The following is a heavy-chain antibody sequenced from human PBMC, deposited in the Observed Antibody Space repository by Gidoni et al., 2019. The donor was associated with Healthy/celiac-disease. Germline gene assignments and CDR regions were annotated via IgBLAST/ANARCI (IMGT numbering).Heavy chain of an antibody. V-gene: IGHV3-53*01. J-gene: IGHJ4*02. Sequence: EVQLVESGGGLIQPGGSLRLSCAASGFTVSSNYMSWVRQAPGKGLEWVSVIYSGGSTYYADSVKGRFTISRDNSKNTLYLQMNSLRAEDTAVYYCARDEPSDGYIGTDYWGQGTLVTVSS. D-gene: IGHD5-12*01. CDR2: IYSGGST. CDR1: GFTVSSNY. CDR3: ARDEPSDGYIGTDY.